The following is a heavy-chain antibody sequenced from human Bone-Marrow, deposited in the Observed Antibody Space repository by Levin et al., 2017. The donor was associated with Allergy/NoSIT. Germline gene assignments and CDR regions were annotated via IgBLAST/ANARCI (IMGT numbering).Heavy chain of an antibody. CDR3: AKDLGQWLVGFDY. D-gene: IGHD6-19*01. Sequence: GESLKISCAASGFTFSSYAMSWVRQAPGKGLEWVSAISGSGGSTYYADSVKGRFTISRDNSKNTLYLQMNSLRAEDTAVYYCAKDLGQWLVGFDYWGQGTLVTVSS. J-gene: IGHJ4*02. V-gene: IGHV3-23*01. CDR1: GFTFSSYA. CDR2: ISGSGGST.